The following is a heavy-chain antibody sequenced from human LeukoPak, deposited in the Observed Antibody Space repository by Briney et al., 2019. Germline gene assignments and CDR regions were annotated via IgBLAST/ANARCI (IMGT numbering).Heavy chain of an antibody. CDR1: GFTFSSYN. CDR2: ISSSSGYI. V-gene: IGHV3-21*01. D-gene: IGHD3-10*01. J-gene: IGHJ6*03. Sequence: GGSLRLSCAASGFTFSSYNMNWVRQAPGKGLEWVSFISSSSGYIYYADSVKGRFTISRDNAKNSLYLQMNSLRAEDTAVYYCAKEGRMVRGKYYYYYMDVWGKGTTVTISS. CDR3: AKEGRMVRGKYYYYYMDV.